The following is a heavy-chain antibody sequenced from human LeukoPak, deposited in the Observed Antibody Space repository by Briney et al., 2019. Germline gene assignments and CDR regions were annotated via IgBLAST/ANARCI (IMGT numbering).Heavy chain of an antibody. CDR1: GGSFSDNH. CDR2: INQSGNT. CDR3: ARHGGEYSFGSGNFLVENYMDV. V-gene: IGHV4-34*01. D-gene: IGHD3-10*01. J-gene: IGHJ6*03. Sequence: SETLSLTCAVYGGSFSDNHWSWIRQPPGKGLEWIGEINQSGNTNYNPSLKSRVTISVDMSKNQCSLKLSSVTVADTAVYYCARHGGEYSFGSGNFLVENYMDVWDKGTTVTISS.